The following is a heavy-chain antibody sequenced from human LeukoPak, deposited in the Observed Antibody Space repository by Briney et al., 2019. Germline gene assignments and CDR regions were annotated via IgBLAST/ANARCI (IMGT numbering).Heavy chain of an antibody. CDR3: TRVYYDSSGYVY. V-gene: IGHV3-20*04. J-gene: IGHJ4*02. CDR1: GFTFDDYG. D-gene: IGHD3-22*01. CDR2: INWNGGST. Sequence: PGGSLRLSCAASGFTFDDYGMSWVRQAPGKGLEWVSGINWNGGSTGYADSVKGRFTISRDNAKNSLYLQMNSLRAEDTALYYCTRVYYDSSGYVYWGQGTLVTVSS.